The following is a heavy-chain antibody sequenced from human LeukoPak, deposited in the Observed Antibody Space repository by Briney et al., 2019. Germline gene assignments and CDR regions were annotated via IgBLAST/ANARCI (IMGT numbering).Heavy chain of an antibody. J-gene: IGHJ4*02. D-gene: IGHD1-26*01. V-gene: IGHV3-23*01. CDR2: ISGSGGSA. CDR1: GFTFSSYA. Sequence: PGGSLRLSCAASGFTFSSYAMSWVRQAPGKGLEWVSGISGSGGSAYYTDSMKGRFTISRDKSKNTLYLQMNSLRAEDTAVYYCAKKASGIYFDYWGQGTLVTVSS. CDR3: AKKASGIYFDY.